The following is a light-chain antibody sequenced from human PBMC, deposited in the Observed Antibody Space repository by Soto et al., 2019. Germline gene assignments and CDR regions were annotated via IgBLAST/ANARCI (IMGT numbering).Light chain of an antibody. CDR1: QSISSW. CDR3: QQYNTYPYT. V-gene: IGKV1-5*03. Sequence: DIQMTQSPSTLSASVGDRVTITCRASQSISSWLAWYQQKPGKAPKLLIYKASSLESGVPSRFSGSGSGTEFTLTISSLQPDDFATYYCQQYNTYPYTFGQGTNLGSK. J-gene: IGKJ2*01. CDR2: KAS.